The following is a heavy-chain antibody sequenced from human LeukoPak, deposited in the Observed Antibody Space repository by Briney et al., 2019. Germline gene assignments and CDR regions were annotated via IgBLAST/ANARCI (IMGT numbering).Heavy chain of an antibody. CDR1: GGSIRSYF. CDR2: VYYSGGT. D-gene: IGHD6-6*01. V-gene: IGHV4-59*08. J-gene: IGHJ4*02. CDR3: ARRPDGTSHFDY. Sequence: SETLSLTCTVSGGSIRSYFWSWIRQPPGKGLEWIGYVYYSGGTNYNPSLKSRVTISVDTSKEQFSLKLRSVTAADTAVYYCARRPDGTSHFDYWGQGTLVTVSS.